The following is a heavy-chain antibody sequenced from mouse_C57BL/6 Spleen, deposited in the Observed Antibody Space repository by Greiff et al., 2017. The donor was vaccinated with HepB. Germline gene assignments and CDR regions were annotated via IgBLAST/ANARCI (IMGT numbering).Heavy chain of an antibody. CDR2: IHPNSGST. V-gene: IGHV1-64*01. J-gene: IGHJ3*01. CDR3: ARERNYYGSSWFAY. CDR1: GYTFTSYW. D-gene: IGHD1-1*01. Sequence: QVQLQQSGAELVKPGASVKLSCKASGYTFTSYWMHWVKQRPGQGLEWIGMIHPNSGSTNYNEKFKSKATLTVDKSSSTAYMQLSSLTSADSAVYYGARERNYYGSSWFAYWGQGTLVTVSA.